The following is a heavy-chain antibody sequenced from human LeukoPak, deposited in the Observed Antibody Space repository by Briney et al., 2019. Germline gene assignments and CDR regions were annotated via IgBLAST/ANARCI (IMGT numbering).Heavy chain of an antibody. V-gene: IGHV3-7*01. CDR3: ANGGAYSSGP. J-gene: IGHJ5*02. CDR2: IKPDGSAQ. CDR1: GFTFSNSW. Sequence: GGSLRLSCAASGFTFSNSWMSWVRQAPGKGLEWVATIKPDGSAQYYVDSVKGRFTISRDNAKNSLFLQINSLRAEDTAVYYCANGGAYSSGPWGQGTLVTVSS. D-gene: IGHD3-22*01.